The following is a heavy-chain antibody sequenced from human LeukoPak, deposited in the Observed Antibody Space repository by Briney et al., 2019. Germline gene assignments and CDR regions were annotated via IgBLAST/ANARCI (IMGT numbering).Heavy chain of an antibody. D-gene: IGHD3-16*01. CDR3: ARDGVGRVPEMSAPDY. CDR2: ISSSGSTI. CDR1: GFTFSSYE. Sequence: GGSLRLSCAASGFTFSSYEMNWVRQAPGKGLEWVSYISSSGSTIYYADSVKGRFTISRDNAKNSLFLQMNSLRAEDTAVYYCARDGVGRVPEMSAPDYWGQGTLVTVSS. J-gene: IGHJ4*02. V-gene: IGHV3-48*03.